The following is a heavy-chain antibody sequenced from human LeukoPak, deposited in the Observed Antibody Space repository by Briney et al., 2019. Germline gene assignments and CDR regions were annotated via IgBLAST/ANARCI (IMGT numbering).Heavy chain of an antibody. CDR1: GFTITSYV. CDR2: IYSGGST. Sequence: GGSLRLSCTASGFTITSYVTSWVRQAPGKGLEWVSVIYSGGSTYYADSVKGRFTISRDNSKNTLYLQMNSLRAEDTAVYYCARDLGPTYCSGGSCYYYYGMDVWGQGTTVTVSS. J-gene: IGHJ6*02. V-gene: IGHV3-66*01. D-gene: IGHD2-15*01. CDR3: ARDLGPTYCSGGSCYYYYGMDV.